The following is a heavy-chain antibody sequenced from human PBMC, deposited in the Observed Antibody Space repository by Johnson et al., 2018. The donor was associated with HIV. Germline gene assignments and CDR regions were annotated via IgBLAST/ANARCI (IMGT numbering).Heavy chain of an antibody. V-gene: IGHV3-30*04. CDR2: ISYEGSNK. J-gene: IGHJ3*02. Sequence: QVQLVESGGGVVQPGRSLRLSCAASGFTFSSYAMHWVRQAPGKGLDWVAVISYEGSNKYYADSVKGRITISRDNSKYTVYLQMNSLRAEDKAMYYCARDRILTGYDAFDIWGQGTMVTVSS. D-gene: IGHD3-9*01. CDR1: GFTFSSYA. CDR3: ARDRILTGYDAFDI.